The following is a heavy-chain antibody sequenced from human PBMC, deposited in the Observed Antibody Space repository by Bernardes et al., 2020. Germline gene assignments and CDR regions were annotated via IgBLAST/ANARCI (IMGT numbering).Heavy chain of an antibody. CDR3: TTPRDYGDYFRWVEFDY. CDR1: GFTFSNAW. V-gene: IGHV3-15*01. J-gene: IGHJ4*02. D-gene: IGHD4-17*01. CDR2: IKSKTDGGTT. Sequence: GRSLRLSCAASGFTFSNAWMSWVRQAPGKGLEWVGRIKSKTDGGTTDYAAPVKRRFTISREDSKNTLYLQMNSLKTEDTAVYYCTTPRDYGDYFRWVEFDYWGQGALVTVSS.